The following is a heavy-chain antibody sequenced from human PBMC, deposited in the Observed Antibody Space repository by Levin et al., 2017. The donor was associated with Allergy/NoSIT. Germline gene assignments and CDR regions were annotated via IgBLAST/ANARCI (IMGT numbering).Heavy chain of an antibody. CDR3: ASSFCSSTSCYTGIVHYYYGMDV. V-gene: IGHV1-8*01. J-gene: IGHJ6*02. CDR2: MNPNSGNT. D-gene: IGHD2-2*02. CDR1: GYTFTSYD. Sequence: ASVKVSCKASGYTFTSYDINWVRQATGQGLEWMGWMNPNSGNTGYAQKFQGRVTMTRNTSISTAYMELSSLRSEDTAVYYCASSFCSSTSCYTGIVHYYYGMDVWGQGTTVTVSS.